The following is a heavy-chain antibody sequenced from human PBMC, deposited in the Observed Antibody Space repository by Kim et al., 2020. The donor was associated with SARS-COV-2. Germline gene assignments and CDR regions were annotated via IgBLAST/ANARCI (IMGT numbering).Heavy chain of an antibody. V-gene: IGHV3-9*01. CDR2: LSWDGASI. D-gene: IGHD3-3*01. J-gene: IGHJ6*02. CDR1: GFTFGDYA. Sequence: GGSLRLSCAASGFTFGDYAMHWVRQRPGKGLEWVSGLSWDGASIAYADSVRGRFSVSRDNAKSSLYLQLNSLRREDTALYYCARAKGTGWGRYYFYGMDVWGQGTTVTVSS. CDR3: ARAKGTGWGRYYFYGMDV.